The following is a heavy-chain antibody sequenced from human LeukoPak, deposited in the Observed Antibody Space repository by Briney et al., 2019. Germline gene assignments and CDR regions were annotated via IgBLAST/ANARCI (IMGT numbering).Heavy chain of an antibody. D-gene: IGHD2-21*02. CDR2: ISYDGSNE. CDR1: GFTFSGYA. J-gene: IGHJ4*02. CDR3: ARDVVVTAIWYYFDY. V-gene: IGHV3-30-3*01. Sequence: GGSLRLSCAASGFTFSGYAMHWVRQAPGKGLEWVAVISYDGSNEYYADSVKGRFTISRDNSKNTLYLQMNSLRAEDTAVYYCARDVVVTAIWYYFDYWGQGTLVIVSS.